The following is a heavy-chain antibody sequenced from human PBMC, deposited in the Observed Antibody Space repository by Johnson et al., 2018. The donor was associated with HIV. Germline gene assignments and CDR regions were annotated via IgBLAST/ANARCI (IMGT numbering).Heavy chain of an antibody. CDR3: AIPYFFDSGNYR. CDR2: ISRDGVNT. D-gene: IGHD4-23*01. CDR1: GFTFSSYA. Sequence: VQLVESGGGLVQPGGSLRLSCEASGFTFSSYAMHWVRQAPGEGLEYVSAISRDGVNTFYADSVKDRLTIFRDNSKNTRYLQMGSLRPEDMGIYYCAIPYFFDSGNYRWGQGTVVTVAS. V-gene: IGHV3-64*07. J-gene: IGHJ3*01.